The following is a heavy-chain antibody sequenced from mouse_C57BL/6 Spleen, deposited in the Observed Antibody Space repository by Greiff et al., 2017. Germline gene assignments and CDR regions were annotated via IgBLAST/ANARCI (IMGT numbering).Heavy chain of an antibody. CDR3: TGSYYYGSSYRYYYAMDY. Sequence: EVKVVESGGGLVQPGGSMKLSCVASGFTFSNYWMNWVRQSPEKGLEWVAQIRLKSDNYATHYAESVKGRFTISRDDSKSSVYLQMNNLRAEDTGIYYCTGSYYYGSSYRYYYAMDYWGQGTSVTVSS. V-gene: IGHV6-3*01. J-gene: IGHJ4*01. CDR2: IRLKSDNYAT. CDR1: GFTFSNYW. D-gene: IGHD1-1*01.